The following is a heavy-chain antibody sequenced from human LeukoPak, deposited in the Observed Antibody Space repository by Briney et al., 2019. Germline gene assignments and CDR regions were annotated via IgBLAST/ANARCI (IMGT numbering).Heavy chain of an antibody. CDR3: AKDEGVYCGGDCGNFDY. CDR1: GFTFSSYE. D-gene: IGHD2-21*02. Sequence: GGSLRLSCAASGFTFSSYEMNWVRQAPGKGLEWVSAISGSGGSTYYADSVKGRFTISRDNSKNTLYLQMNSLRAEDTAVYYCAKDEGVYCGGDCGNFDYWGQGTLVTVSS. CDR2: ISGSGGST. J-gene: IGHJ4*02. V-gene: IGHV3-23*01.